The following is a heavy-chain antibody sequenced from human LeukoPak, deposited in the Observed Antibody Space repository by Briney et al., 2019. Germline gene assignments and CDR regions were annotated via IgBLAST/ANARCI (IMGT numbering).Heavy chain of an antibody. CDR3: VRDFYYYDSSGHPGWDY. V-gene: IGHV3-49*04. CDR1: GFTFGDYV. Sequence: GGSLRLSCTASGFTFGDYVMSWVRQPPGKGLEWVGSIRSKVYGGTTEYAASVKGRFTNSRDNSNSIAYLQMNSLKTEDTAVYYCVRDFYYYDSSGHPGWDYWGQGTLVTVSS. CDR2: IRSKVYGGTT. D-gene: IGHD3-22*01. J-gene: IGHJ4*02.